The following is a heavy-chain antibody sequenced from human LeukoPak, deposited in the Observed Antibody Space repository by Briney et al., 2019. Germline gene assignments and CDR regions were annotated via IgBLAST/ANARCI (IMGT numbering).Heavy chain of an antibody. V-gene: IGHV3-30*02. Sequence: GGSLRLSCAASEFTFSSYEMNWVRQAPGKGLEWVAFIRYDESDKFYADSVKGRFTISRDISKNTLFLHMNSLRVEDTAVYFCAKDNPVCDSWGQGTLVTVSS. D-gene: IGHD2-21*01. CDR1: EFTFSSYE. CDR2: IRYDESDK. J-gene: IGHJ5*02. CDR3: AKDNPVCDS.